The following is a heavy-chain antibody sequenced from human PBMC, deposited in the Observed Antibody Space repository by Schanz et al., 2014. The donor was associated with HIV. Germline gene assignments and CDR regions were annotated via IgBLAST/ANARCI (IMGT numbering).Heavy chain of an antibody. J-gene: IGHJ5*02. Sequence: EVQLMESGGDWVQPGGSLRLSCAGSGFAFGSYWMSWVRQAPGKGLEWVANINQDGSEKYYVDSVKGRFIVSRDNAKNSLYLQLNNLTAEDTAVYYCVRPTIVVVTADNWFDAWGQGNLVTVSS. CDR3: VRPTIVVVTADNWFDA. V-gene: IGHV3-7*01. CDR1: GFAFGSYW. CDR2: INQDGSEK. D-gene: IGHD2-21*02.